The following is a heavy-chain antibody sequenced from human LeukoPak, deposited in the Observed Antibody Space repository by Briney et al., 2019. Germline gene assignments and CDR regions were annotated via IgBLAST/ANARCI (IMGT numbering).Heavy chain of an antibody. CDR2: ISSNGGST. V-gene: IGHV3-64D*06. CDR1: GFTFSSYA. J-gene: IGHJ3*02. D-gene: IGHD5-24*01. CDR3: VKTNNILATTDAFDI. Sequence: PGGSLRLSCSASGFTFSSYAMHWVRQAPGKGLEYVSAISSNGGSTYYADSVKGRFTISRDNSKNTLYLQMSSLRAEDTAVYYCVKTNNILATTDAFDIWGQGTMVTVSS.